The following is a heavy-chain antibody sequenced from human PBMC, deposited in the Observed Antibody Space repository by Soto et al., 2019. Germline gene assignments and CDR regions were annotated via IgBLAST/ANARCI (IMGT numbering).Heavy chain of an antibody. CDR1: GGSFSGYY. D-gene: IGHD3-10*01. V-gene: IGHV4-34*01. Sequence: QVQLQQWGAGLLKPSETLSLTCAVYGGSFSGYYWSWIRQPPGTGLEWMGEINHSGSTNYNPSLKSRVTMSVDTSKNPFSLKRSAVTAADTAVYYCARGYYYGSWSYYNGPLWYWCQGTLVTVSS. J-gene: IGHJ4*02. CDR2: INHSGST. CDR3: ARGYYYGSWSYYNGPLWY.